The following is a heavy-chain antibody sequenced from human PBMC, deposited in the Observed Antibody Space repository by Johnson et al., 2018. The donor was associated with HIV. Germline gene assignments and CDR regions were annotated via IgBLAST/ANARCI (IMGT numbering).Heavy chain of an antibody. D-gene: IGHD3-22*01. CDR3: ERGGYYYDSSGYIGVDAFDI. Sequence: QVQVVESGGGVVQPGRSLRLSCAASGFTFRNFAMHWVRQAPGKGLEWVAFTQYDGSNKYYADSMKGRFTISIDNSKNTLYLQMNSLRAEDTAVYYWERGGYYYDSSGYIGVDAFDIWGQGTMVTVSS. V-gene: IGHV3-30*14. J-gene: IGHJ3*02. CDR2: TQYDGSNK. CDR1: GFTFRNFA.